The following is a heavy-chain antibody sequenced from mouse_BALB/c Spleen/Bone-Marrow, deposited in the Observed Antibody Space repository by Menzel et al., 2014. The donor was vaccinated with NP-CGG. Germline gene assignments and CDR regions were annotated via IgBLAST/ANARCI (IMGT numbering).Heavy chain of an antibody. V-gene: IGHV7-3*02. Sequence: EVKVEESGGGLVQPGGSLRLFCATSGFTFTDYYMNWVRQPPGKALEWLGFIRNKANGYTTEYSASVKSRFTISRDNSQNILYLQMNTLRADDSATYYCARDKGRVFFDYWGQGTTLTVSS. J-gene: IGHJ2*01. CDR1: GFTFTDYY. CDR3: ARDKGRVFFDY. CDR2: IRNKANGYTT.